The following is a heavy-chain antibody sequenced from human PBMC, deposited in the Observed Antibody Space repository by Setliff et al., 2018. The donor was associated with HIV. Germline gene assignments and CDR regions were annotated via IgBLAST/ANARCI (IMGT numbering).Heavy chain of an antibody. CDR2: IIPISGTA. J-gene: IGHJ5*02. D-gene: IGHD2-2*01. CDR3: ARDFGGYCSSMSCPGLFDP. V-gene: IGHV1-69*05. CDR1: GYTFTGYY. Sequence: SVKVSCKDSGYTFTGYYMHWVRQAPGQGLEWMGGIIPISGTANYAQKFQGRVTITTDESTSTAYMELSGLRSEDTAVYYCARDFGGYCSSMSCPGLFDPWGQGTLVTVSS.